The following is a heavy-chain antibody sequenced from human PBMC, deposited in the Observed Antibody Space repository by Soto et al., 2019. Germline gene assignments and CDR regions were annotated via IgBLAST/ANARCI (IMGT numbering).Heavy chain of an antibody. CDR1: GFTFSDYY. CDR3: ASTADYGSGSS. J-gene: IGHJ4*02. V-gene: IGHV3-11*05. D-gene: IGHD3-10*01. CDR2: ISSSSSYT. Sequence: QVQLVESGGGLVKPGGSLRLSCAASGFTFSDYYMSWIRQAPGKGLEWVSYISSSSSYTNYADSVKGRFTISRDNAKNSLYLQMNSLRAEDTAVYYCASTADYGSGSSWGQGTLVTVSS.